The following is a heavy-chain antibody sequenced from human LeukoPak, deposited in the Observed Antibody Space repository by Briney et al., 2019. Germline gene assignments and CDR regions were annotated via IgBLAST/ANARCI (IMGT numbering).Heavy chain of an antibody. V-gene: IGHV4-34*01. CDR1: GESFSAYY. Sequence: SETLSLTCAVYGESFSAYYWSWIRQPPGKGLEWIGEINHSGSTSYNPSLKSRVTISVDTSKNQFSLKLSSVTAADTAVYYCARGNVDWGQGTLVTVSS. D-gene: IGHD2-21*01. CDR3: ARGNVD. J-gene: IGHJ4*02. CDR2: INHSGST.